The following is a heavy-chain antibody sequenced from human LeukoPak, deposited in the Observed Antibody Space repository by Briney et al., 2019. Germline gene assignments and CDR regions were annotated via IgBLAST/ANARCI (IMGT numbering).Heavy chain of an antibody. D-gene: IGHD1-7*01. CDR1: GFTFSSYS. Sequence: PGGSLRLSCAASGFTFSSYSMNWVRKAPGKGLEWVSYISSSSSTIYYADSVKGRFTISRDNAKNSLYLQMNSLRAEDTAVYYCAREELFSYYYYYMDVWGKGTTVTVSS. CDR3: AREELFSYYYYYMDV. J-gene: IGHJ6*03. V-gene: IGHV3-48*01. CDR2: ISSSSSTI.